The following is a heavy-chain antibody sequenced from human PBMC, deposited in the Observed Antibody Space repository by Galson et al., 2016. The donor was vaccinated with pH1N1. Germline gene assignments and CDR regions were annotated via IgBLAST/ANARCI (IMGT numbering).Heavy chain of an antibody. V-gene: IGHV1-69*13. CDR1: GGTFSSFG. J-gene: IGHJ4*01. Sequence: SVKVSCKASGGTFSSFGISWVRQAPGQGLEWMGGIIGMFAKTNYAQKFQGRVTITADELTSTAYMDLSSLTSEDTAVYYCARSPGYMVTALDNWGHGTLVTDSS. D-gene: IGHD2-21*02. CDR3: ARSPGYMVTALDN. CDR2: IIGMFAKT.